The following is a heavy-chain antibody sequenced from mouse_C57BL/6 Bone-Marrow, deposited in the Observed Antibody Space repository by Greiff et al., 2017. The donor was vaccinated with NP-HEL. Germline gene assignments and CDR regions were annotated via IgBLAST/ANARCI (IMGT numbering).Heavy chain of an antibody. V-gene: IGHV1-82*01. CDR1: GYAFSSSW. J-gene: IGHJ3*01. CDR3: ARSGYYGRGFAY. Sequence: QVQLQQSGPELVKPGASVKISCKASGYAFSSSWMNWVKQRPGKGLEWIGRIYPGDGDTNYNGKFKGKATLTADKSSSTAYMQLSSLTSEDSAVYFCARSGYYGRGFAYWGQGTLVTVSA. D-gene: IGHD1-1*01. CDR2: IYPGDGDT.